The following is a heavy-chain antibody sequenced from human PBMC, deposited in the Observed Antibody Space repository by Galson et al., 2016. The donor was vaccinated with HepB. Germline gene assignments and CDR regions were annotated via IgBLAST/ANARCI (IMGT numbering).Heavy chain of an antibody. D-gene: IGHD6-13*01. J-gene: IGHJ5*02. CDR1: GGSLSSSTYY. V-gene: IGHV4-39*02. CDR3: AGGTDGTTWYPKWFDP. CDR2: FCNTGSGSA. Sequence: SETLSLTCSVSGGSLSSSTYYWAWFRQPPGKGLEWIGTFCNTGSGSAYYNPSLKSRVTISVGTSKNHFSLKMSSVTAADTAVYYCAGGTDGTTWYPKWFDPWGQGTLVTVSS.